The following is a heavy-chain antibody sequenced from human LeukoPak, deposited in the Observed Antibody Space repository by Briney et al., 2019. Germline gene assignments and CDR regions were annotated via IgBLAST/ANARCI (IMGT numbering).Heavy chain of an antibody. Sequence: GRSLRLSCAASGFTFSSYVMHWVRQAPGKGLEWVAVIWYDGSNKYYADSVKGRFTISRDNSKNTLYLQMNSLRAEDTAVYYCARVSSLDFDAFDIWGQGTMVTVSS. D-gene: IGHD2-2*03. CDR3: ARVSSLDFDAFDI. V-gene: IGHV3-33*01. CDR2: IWYDGSNK. J-gene: IGHJ3*02. CDR1: GFTFSSYV.